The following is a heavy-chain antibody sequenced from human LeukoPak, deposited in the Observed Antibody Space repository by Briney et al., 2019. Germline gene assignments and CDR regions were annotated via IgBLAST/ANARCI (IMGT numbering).Heavy chain of an antibody. CDR3: AKDKSDCSSISCYTPFDY. D-gene: IGHD2-2*02. CDR2: ISWNSGAI. J-gene: IGHJ4*02. V-gene: IGHV3-9*01. Sequence: GGSLRLFCAASGFTFDDYAMHWVRQAPGKGLEWVSGISWNSGAIGYADSVKGRFTISRDNAKNSLYLQMNGLRAEDTALYYCAKDKSDCSSISCYTPFDYWGQGTLVTVSS. CDR1: GFTFDDYA.